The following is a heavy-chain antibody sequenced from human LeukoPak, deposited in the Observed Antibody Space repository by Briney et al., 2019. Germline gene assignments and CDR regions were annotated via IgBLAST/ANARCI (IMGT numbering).Heavy chain of an antibody. D-gene: IGHD5-24*01. CDR2: IWYGGSNK. CDR3: ARSREGYNLFDY. Sequence: GGSLRLSCAASGFTFSSYGMHWVRQAPGKGLEWVAVIWYGGSNKYYADSVKGRFTISRDNAKNSLYLQMNSLRAEDTAVYYCARSREGYNLFDYWGQGTLVTVSS. CDR1: GFTFSSYG. V-gene: IGHV3-33*08. J-gene: IGHJ4*02.